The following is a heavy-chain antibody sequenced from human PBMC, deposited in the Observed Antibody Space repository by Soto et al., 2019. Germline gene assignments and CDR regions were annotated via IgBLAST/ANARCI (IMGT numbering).Heavy chain of an antibody. D-gene: IGHD3-10*01. V-gene: IGHV1-18*01. J-gene: IGHJ4*02. CDR3: ARDKGDGSGSYYGY. Sequence: QVQLVQSGAEVKKPGASVKVSCKASGYTFSSYGISWVRQAPGQGLEWMGWISAYNGNTNYAQKLQGRVTMTTDTSTSTAYMDLRSLRSDNTAIYCCARDKGDGSGSYYGYWGQGTLVTGSS. CDR2: ISAYNGNT. CDR1: GYTFSSYG.